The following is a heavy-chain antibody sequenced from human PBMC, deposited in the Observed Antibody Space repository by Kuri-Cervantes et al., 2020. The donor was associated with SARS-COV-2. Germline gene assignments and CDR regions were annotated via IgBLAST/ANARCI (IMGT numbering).Heavy chain of an antibody. Sequence: ASVKVSCKASGYTFTSYGISWVRQAPGQGLEWMGWISAYNGNTNYAQKLQGRVTMTTDTSTSTAYMELRSLRSDDTAVYYCARPAAAPTEPDAFDIWGQGTMVTVSS. CDR2: ISAYNGNT. D-gene: IGHD6-13*01. V-gene: IGHV1-18*01. J-gene: IGHJ3*02. CDR1: GYTFTSYG. CDR3: ARPAAAPTEPDAFDI.